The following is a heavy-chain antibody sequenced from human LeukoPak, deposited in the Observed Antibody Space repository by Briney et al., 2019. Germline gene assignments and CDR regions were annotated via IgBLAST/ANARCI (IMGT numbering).Heavy chain of an antibody. CDR3: AKLATSDTGETY. CDR1: GGTFSSYA. CDR2: IIPIFGTA. Sequence: ASVKVSCKASGGTFSSYAISWVRQAPGQGLEWMGGIIPIFGTANYAQKFQGRVTITADESTSTAYMELSSLRSEDTAIYYCAKLATSDTGETYWGQGTLVTVSS. V-gene: IGHV1-69*13. D-gene: IGHD3-16*01. J-gene: IGHJ4*02.